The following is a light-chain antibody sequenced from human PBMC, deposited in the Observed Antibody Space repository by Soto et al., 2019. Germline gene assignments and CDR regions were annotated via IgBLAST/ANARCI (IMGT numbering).Light chain of an antibody. V-gene: IGLV1-47*02. CDR3: SSWDDTLGAVI. CDR1: SSNIGGTNY. J-gene: IGLJ2*01. Sequence: QSVLTQPPSASGTPGQKVFISCSGSSSNIGGTNYAYWYQQLPGAAPKLLMHSNNLRPSGVPERTSGSKFGTAASLAISGLRSEDDAVYYCSSWDDTLGAVIFGGGTKLTVL. CDR2: SNN.